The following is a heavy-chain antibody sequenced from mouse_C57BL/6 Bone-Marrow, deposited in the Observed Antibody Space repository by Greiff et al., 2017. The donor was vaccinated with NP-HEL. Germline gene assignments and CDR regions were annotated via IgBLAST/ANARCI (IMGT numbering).Heavy chain of an antibody. CDR2: IWGVGST. D-gene: IGHD2-5*01. V-gene: IGHV2-6*01. CDR1: GFSLTSYG. Sequence: VKLMESGPGLVAPSQSLSITCTVSGFSLTSYGVDWVRQSPGKGLEWLGVIWGVGSTNYNSALKSRLSISKDNSKSQVFLKMNSLQTDDTAMYYCAIYSNTFAYWGQGTLVTVSA. CDR3: AIYSNTFAY. J-gene: IGHJ3*01.